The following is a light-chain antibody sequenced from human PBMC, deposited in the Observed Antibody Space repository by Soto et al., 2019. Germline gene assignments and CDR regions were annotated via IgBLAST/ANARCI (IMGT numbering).Light chain of an antibody. J-gene: IGKJ2*01. CDR2: AAS. V-gene: IGKV1-17*01. CDR1: QGIGID. Sequence: DILMTQSPSSLSASVGDRVTITCRASQGIGIDLGWYQQKPGKAPKRLIYAASSLESGVPPRFSGSGSGTEFTLTINTLQPEDFATYYCLQHDTYPYTFGQGTKLEIK. CDR3: LQHDTYPYT.